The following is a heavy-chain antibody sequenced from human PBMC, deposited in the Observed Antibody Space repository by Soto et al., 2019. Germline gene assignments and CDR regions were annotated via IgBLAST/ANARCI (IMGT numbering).Heavy chain of an antibody. CDR1: GGTFSSYT. Sequence: QVQLVQSGAEVKKPGSSVKVSCKASGGTFSSYTISWVRQAPGQGLEWMGRIIPILGIANYAQKFQGRVTITADKSTSTAYMELSSLRSEDTAVYYCASDYYDSSGHNWFDAWGQGTLVTVSS. J-gene: IGHJ5*02. CDR2: IIPILGIA. CDR3: ASDYYDSSGHNWFDA. V-gene: IGHV1-69*02. D-gene: IGHD3-22*01.